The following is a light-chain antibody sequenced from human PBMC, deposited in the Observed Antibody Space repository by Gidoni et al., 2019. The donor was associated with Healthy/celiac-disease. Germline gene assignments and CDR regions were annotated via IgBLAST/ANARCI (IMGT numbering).Light chain of an antibody. V-gene: IGKV1-33*01. CDR1: QDISNY. Sequence: DIQMTQSPSSLSASVGDRVTITCQASQDISNYLNWYQQKPGKAPKLLIYDASNLEKGGPSRFSGSGSGTDFTFTISSLQPEDIATYYCQQYDNLPLTFXGXTKVEIK. J-gene: IGKJ4*01. CDR2: DAS. CDR3: QQYDNLPLT.